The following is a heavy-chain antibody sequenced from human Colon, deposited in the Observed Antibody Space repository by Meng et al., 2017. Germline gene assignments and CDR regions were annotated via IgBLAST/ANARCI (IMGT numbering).Heavy chain of an antibody. CDR3: ARSADY. V-gene: IGHV3-74*01. J-gene: IGHJ4*02. CDR2: ISTDGTRI. Sequence: GESLKISCAASGFTFSNYWMHWVRQAPGKGLEWVSHISTDGTRITYADSVKGRFTISRDNAKNTLYLQMNSLRAEDTAVYYCARSADYWGRGTLVTVSS. CDR1: GFTFSNYW.